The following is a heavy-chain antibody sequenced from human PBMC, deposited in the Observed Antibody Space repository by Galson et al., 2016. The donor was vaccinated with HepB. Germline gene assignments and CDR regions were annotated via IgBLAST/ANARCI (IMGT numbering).Heavy chain of an antibody. CDR3: AGSGDYYYFDY. Sequence: SLRLSCAASGFTVSSNYMNWVRQAPGKGLEWVSIIYVGGSTYYADSVRGRFTISRDNSKNTLYLQMISLRAEDTAVYYCAGSGDYYYFDYWGQGTLVTVSS. D-gene: IGHD7-27*01. CDR2: IYVGGST. V-gene: IGHV3-53*01. CDR1: GFTVSSNY. J-gene: IGHJ4*02.